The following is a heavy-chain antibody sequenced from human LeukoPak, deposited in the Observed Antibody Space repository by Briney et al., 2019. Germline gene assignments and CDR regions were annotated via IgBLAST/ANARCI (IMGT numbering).Heavy chain of an antibody. CDR1: GFTFSSYA. CDR3: AKGLQP. J-gene: IGHJ5*02. Sequence: GGSLRLSCAASGFTFSSYAMNWVRQAPGKGLEWVSGISGNGGTTWYADSMKGRITISRDNSKNTLYLQMNSLRAEDTAVYYCAKGLQPWGQGTLVTVSS. CDR2: ISGNGGTT. V-gene: IGHV3-23*01.